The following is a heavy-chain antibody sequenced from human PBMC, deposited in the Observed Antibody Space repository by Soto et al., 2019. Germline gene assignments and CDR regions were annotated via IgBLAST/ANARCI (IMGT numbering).Heavy chain of an antibody. J-gene: IGHJ4*02. CDR2: ISSSGSTI. CDR1: GFTFSSYE. CDR3: ASQAYGYGFFDY. V-gene: IGHV3-48*03. D-gene: IGHD5-18*01. Sequence: EVQLVESGGGLVQPGGSLRLSCAASGFTFSSYEMNWVRQAPGKGLEWVSYISSSGSTIYYADSVKGRFTISRDNAKNLLYPQMNSLRGEEPAGYYCASQAYGYGFFDYWGQGTLVTVSS.